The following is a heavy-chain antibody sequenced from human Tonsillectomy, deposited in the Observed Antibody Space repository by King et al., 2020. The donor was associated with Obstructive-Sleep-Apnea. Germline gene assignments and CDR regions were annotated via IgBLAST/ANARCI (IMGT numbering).Heavy chain of an antibody. CDR3: ARVRAYYSDSSGYYTWGY. Sequence: QLVQSGAEVKKPGASVKVSCRTSGYTFTPYDINWVRQATVQGLECMGWRNPNSGNTGYAQRFQGRVTMTRAPARSTAYMELSSLRPEDTGVYYCARVRAYYSDSSGYYTWGYWGQGTLVTVSS. J-gene: IGHJ4*02. CDR2: RNPNSGNT. V-gene: IGHV1-8*01. CDR1: GYTFTPYD. D-gene: IGHD3-22*01.